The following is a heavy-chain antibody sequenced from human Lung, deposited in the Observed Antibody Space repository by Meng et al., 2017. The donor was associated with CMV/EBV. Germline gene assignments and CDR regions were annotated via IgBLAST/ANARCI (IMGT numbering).Heavy chain of an antibody. J-gene: IGHJ4*02. CDR3: ARIVVPAAIDY. CDR1: GFTVSSNY. V-gene: IGHV3-53*01. D-gene: IGHD2-2*02. Sequence: GGSLRLSCAAPGFTVSSNYMSWVRQAPGKGLEWVSVIYSGGSTYYADSVKGRFTISRDNSKNTLYLQMHSLRAEDTAVYYCARIVVPAAIDYWGQGTLVTVSS. CDR2: IYSGGST.